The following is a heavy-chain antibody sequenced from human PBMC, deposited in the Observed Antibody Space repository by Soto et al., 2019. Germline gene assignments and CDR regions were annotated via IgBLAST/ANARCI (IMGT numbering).Heavy chain of an antibody. J-gene: IGHJ4*02. CDR3: ARADDFCERFDY. Sequence: SETLSLTCTVSGGSISSGDFYWSWIRQPPGKGLELIGNIYYSGSTYYNPSLRSRAIMSVDTSQNQFSLKLSSLTAADTAVYFCARADDFCERFDYWGQGALVTVS. CDR2: IYYSGST. V-gene: IGHV4-30-4*01. CDR1: GGSISSGDFY. D-gene: IGHD4-17*01.